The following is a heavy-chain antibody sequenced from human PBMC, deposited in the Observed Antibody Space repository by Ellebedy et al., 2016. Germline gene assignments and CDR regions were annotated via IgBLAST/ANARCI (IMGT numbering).Heavy chain of an antibody. V-gene: IGHV3-23*01. Sequence: GESLKISCAASGFTFSSYAMSWVRQAPGKGLEWVSAISGSGGSTYYADSVKGRFTISRDNSKNTLYLQMNSLRAEDTAVYYCAKISVADFDYWGQGTLVTVSS. J-gene: IGHJ4*02. D-gene: IGHD6-19*01. CDR3: AKISVADFDY. CDR2: ISGSGGST. CDR1: GFTFSSYA.